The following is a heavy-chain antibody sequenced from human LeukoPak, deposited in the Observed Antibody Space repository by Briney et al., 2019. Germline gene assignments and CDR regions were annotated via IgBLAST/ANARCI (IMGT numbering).Heavy chain of an antibody. Sequence: QTGGSLRLSCAASGFTFSSYEMNWVRQAPGQGLEWISYISSSGRTIYYEDSVKGRFTISRDNAKNSLYLKMNSLRAEDTAVYYCARTGRFGESFRDYYYYIDVWGKGTTVTVSS. CDR1: GFTFSSYE. CDR2: ISSSGRTI. CDR3: ARTGRFGESFRDYYYYIDV. D-gene: IGHD3-10*01. J-gene: IGHJ6*03. V-gene: IGHV3-48*03.